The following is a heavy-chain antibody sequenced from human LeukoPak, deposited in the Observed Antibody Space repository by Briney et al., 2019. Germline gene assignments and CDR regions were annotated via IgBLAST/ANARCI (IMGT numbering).Heavy chain of an antibody. D-gene: IGHD4-17*01. J-gene: IGHJ6*03. CDR2: ISSSSSYI. V-gene: IGHV3-21*01. Sequence: GESLRLSCAASGFIFSNYVTIWVRQAPGKGLEWVSSISSSSSYIYYADSVKGRFTISRDNAKNSLYLQMNSLRAEDTAVYYCARATHDYGDPFRYYYYMDVWGKGTTVTVSS. CDR3: ARATHDYGDPFRYYYYMDV. CDR1: GFIFSNYV.